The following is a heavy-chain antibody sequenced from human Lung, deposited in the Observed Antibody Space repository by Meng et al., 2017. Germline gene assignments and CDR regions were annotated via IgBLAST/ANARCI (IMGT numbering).Heavy chain of an antibody. V-gene: IGHV1-2*06. D-gene: IGHD6-13*01. CDR2: IDPKSGDT. CDR1: GYNFPDYW. Sequence: ASVKVSCKPSGYNFPDYWLHWVRRAPGQGLEWMGRIDPKSGDTHYAQRFQGRVTMTGDTSSSTAYMELSGLRSDDTAMYYCVRDEDISAAGKLFGDYWGQGTLVTVSS. CDR3: VRDEDISAAGKLFGDY. J-gene: IGHJ4*02.